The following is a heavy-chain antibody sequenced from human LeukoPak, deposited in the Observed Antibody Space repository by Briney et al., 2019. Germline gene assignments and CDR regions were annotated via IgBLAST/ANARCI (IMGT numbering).Heavy chain of an antibody. CDR3: ASSLVSWFDP. CDR2: IYSGGNT. V-gene: IGHV3-53*01. D-gene: IGHD6-6*01. Sequence: GGSLRLSCAASGFTVSSNYMSWVRQAPGKGLEWVSLIYSGGNTYYADSVEGRFTISRDNSKNTLYLQMNSLRVEDTAVYYCASSLVSWFDPWGQGTLVTVSS. CDR1: GFTVSSNY. J-gene: IGHJ5*02.